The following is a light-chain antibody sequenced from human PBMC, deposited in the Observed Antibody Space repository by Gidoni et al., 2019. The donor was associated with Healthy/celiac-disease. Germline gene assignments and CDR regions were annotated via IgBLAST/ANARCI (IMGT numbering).Light chain of an antibody. CDR3: QSYDSSLSVVV. V-gene: IGLV1-40*01. CDR2: GNS. CDR1: SPNIGAGYD. J-gene: IGLJ2*01. Sequence: QSVLTQPPSVSGAPGQRVTISCTGSSPNIGAGYDVHWSQQLPGTAPKRLIYGNSNRPSGVPDRFSGSKSGTSASLAITGLQAEDEADYYCQSYDSSLSVVVFGGGTKLTVL.